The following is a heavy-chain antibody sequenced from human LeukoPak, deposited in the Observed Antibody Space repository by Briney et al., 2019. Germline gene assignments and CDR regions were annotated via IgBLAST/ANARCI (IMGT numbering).Heavy chain of an antibody. D-gene: IGHD3-10*01. CDR1: GGTFSSYA. J-gene: IGHJ5*02. Sequence: SVKVSCKASGGTFSSYAISWVRQAPGQGLEWMGGIIPIFGTANYAQKFQGRVTITADESTSTAYMELSSLRSEDTAVYYCARDPGSGSYYSWFDPWGQGTLSPSPQ. CDR3: ARDPGSGSYYSWFDP. CDR2: IIPIFGTA. V-gene: IGHV1-69*13.